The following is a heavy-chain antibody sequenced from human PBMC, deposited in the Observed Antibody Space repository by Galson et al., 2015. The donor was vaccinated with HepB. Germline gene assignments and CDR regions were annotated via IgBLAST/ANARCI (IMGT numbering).Heavy chain of an antibody. CDR1: GFDFSRHG. J-gene: IGHJ3*02. D-gene: IGHD2-21*01. V-gene: IGHV3-33*03. Sequence: SLRLSCAASGFDFSRHGMYWVRQVPGKGLEWVTVIWRDGRNQYYADPVKGRFTISRDNSKNTLYLQMNSLTVEDTAVYYCATVLFGGGAYLTFEIWGQGKLVTVSS. CDR2: IWRDGRNQ. CDR3: ATVLFGGGAYLTFEI.